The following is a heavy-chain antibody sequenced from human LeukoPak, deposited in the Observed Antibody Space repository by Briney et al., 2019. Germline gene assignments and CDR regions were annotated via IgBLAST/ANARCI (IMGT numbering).Heavy chain of an antibody. Sequence: PGGSLRLSCAASGFTFANNAMTWVRQAPGKGLGWVSTIAYNGDTHYADSVKGRFTISRDNSKNTLYLQMNSLRAEDTALYYCAKGYFTFDYWGQGALVTVSS. CDR1: GFTFANNA. V-gene: IGHV3-23*01. CDR3: AKGYFTFDY. J-gene: IGHJ4*02. CDR2: IAYNGDT. D-gene: IGHD2-21*01.